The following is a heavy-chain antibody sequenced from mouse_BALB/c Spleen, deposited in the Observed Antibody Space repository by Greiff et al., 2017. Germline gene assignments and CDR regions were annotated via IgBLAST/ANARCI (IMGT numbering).Heavy chain of an antibody. CDR2: ISTYYGDA. CDR3: ARWGGNYGFDY. CDR1: GYTFTDYA. J-gene: IGHJ2*01. Sequence: QLQQSGAELVRPGVSVKISCKGSGYTFTDYAMHWVKQSHAKSLEWIGVISTYYGDASYNQKFKGKATMTVDKSSSTAYMELARLTSEDSAIYYCARWGGNYGFDYWGQGTTLTVSS. D-gene: IGHD2-1*01. V-gene: IGHV1S137*01.